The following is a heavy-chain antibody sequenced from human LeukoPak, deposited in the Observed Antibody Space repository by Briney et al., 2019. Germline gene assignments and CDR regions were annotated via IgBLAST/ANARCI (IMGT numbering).Heavy chain of an antibody. Sequence: GGSLRLSCAASGFTFSSYAMRWVRQAPEKGLEWVSAIGASGGPTFYSDSVRGRFTISRDNSKNALYLQLNSLRAEDTAVYYCATLARFSGSYHGVDYWGQGTLVTVSS. V-gene: IGHV3-23*01. CDR3: ATLARFSGSYHGVDY. J-gene: IGHJ4*02. D-gene: IGHD1-26*01. CDR2: IGASGGPT. CDR1: GFTFSSYA.